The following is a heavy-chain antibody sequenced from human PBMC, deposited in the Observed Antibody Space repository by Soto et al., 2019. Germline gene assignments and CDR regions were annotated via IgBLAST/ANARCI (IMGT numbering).Heavy chain of an antibody. Sequence: SETLSLTCAVYGGSFSGYYCSWIRQPPGKGLEWIGEINHSGSTNYNPSLKSRVTISVDTSKNQFSLKLSSVTAADTAVYYCARGSGANFDYWGQGALVTRLL. D-gene: IGHD2-15*01. J-gene: IGHJ4*02. CDR3: ARGSGANFDY. CDR1: GGSFSGYY. CDR2: INHSGST. V-gene: IGHV4-34*01.